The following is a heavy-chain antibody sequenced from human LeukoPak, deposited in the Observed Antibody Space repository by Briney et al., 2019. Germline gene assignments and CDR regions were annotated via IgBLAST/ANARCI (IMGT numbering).Heavy chain of an antibody. D-gene: IGHD3-22*01. V-gene: IGHV3-23*05. CDR1: GFXFSSYA. J-gene: IGHJ1*01. CDR2: ISTTGGST. Sequence: PGGSLRLSCAASGFXFSSYAISWVRQAPGKGLEWISSISTTGGSTSYADSVKGRFTISRDNSKNTLYLQMNSLRAEDTPLYYCVCYDNAAEYFHYWGQGTLVTVSS. CDR3: VCYDNAAEYFHY.